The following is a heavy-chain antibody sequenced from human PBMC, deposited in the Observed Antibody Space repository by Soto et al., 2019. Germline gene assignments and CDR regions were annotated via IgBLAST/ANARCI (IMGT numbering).Heavy chain of an antibody. D-gene: IGHD3-22*01. CDR2: FYYSGST. CDR3: ARHWDYDRTGADWFDP. CDR1: GGTISSGDYY. V-gene: IGHV4-31*03. Sequence: PSETLSLTCTVSGGTISSGDYYWSWSRQHPGKGLEWIGHFYYSGSTYYNPSLKSRVTISVDTSKNQFSLKLSSVTAADTAVYYCARHWDYDRTGADWFDPWGHGTLVTVSS. J-gene: IGHJ5*02.